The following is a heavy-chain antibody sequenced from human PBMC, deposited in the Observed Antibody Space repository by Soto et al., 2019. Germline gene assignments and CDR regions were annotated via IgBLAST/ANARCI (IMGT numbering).Heavy chain of an antibody. CDR3: ARSQAIVVVPAPPYYFDY. CDR1: GYTFTSYA. J-gene: IGHJ4*02. Sequence: QVQLVQSGAEVKKPGASVKVSCKASGYTFTSYAMHWVRQAPGQRLEWMGWINAGNGNTKYSQKFQGRVTITRDTFASTAYMELSSLRSEDTAVYYCARSQAIVVVPAPPYYFDYWGQGTLVTVSS. V-gene: IGHV1-3*01. D-gene: IGHD2-2*01. CDR2: INAGNGNT.